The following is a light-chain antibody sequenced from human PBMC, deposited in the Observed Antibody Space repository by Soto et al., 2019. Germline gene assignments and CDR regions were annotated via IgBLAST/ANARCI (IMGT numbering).Light chain of an antibody. CDR3: ISYTSISTVV. Sequence: QSALTQPASVSGSPGQSITISCTGTYSDVGGYNFVSWYQQHPGKAPKVMIYDVSDRPSGVSDRFSGSKSGNTASLTISGLQPEDEAYYYCISYTSISTVVFGGGTKLTVL. CDR1: YSDVGGYNF. CDR2: DVS. V-gene: IGLV2-14*01. J-gene: IGLJ3*02.